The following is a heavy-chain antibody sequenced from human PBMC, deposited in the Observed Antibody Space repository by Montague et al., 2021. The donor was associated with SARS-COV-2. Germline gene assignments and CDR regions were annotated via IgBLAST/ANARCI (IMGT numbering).Heavy chain of an antibody. J-gene: IGHJ4*02. V-gene: IGHV4-31*03. CDR1: GGSISSGGYY. D-gene: IGHD6-13*01. CDR3: ARSESPSYSSSPFDY. CDR2: IYYSGST. Sequence: TLSLTCIVSGGSISSGGYYWSWIRQHPGKGLEWVGYIYYSGSTYYNPSLKSRLSISLDTSKNHFSLRLSSVTAADTAVYYCARSESPSYSSSPFDYWGQGTLVTVSS.